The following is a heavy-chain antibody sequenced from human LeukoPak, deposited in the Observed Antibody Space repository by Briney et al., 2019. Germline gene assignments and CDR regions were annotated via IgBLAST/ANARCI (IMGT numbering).Heavy chain of an antibody. V-gene: IGHV1-2*02. CDR3: ARGIERYSSGSGAPHREPPLDY. J-gene: IGHJ4*02. Sequence: GASVKVSCKASGYTFTSYYMHWVRQAPGQGLEWMGWINPNSGGTNYAQKFQGRVTMTRGTSISTAYMELSRLRSDDTAVYYCARGIERYSSGSGAPHREPPLDYWGQGTLVTVSS. D-gene: IGHD6-19*01. CDR1: GYTFTSYY. CDR2: INPNSGGT.